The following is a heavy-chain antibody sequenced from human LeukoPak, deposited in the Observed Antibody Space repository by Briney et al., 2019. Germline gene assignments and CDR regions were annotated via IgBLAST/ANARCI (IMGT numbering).Heavy chain of an antibody. Sequence: GGSLRLSCAASGFIFSDYYMSWIRQAPGKGLGWVSYISSSGSTIYYADSVKGRFTISRDNAKNSLYLQMNSLRAEDTAVYYCARGVVGAPSELDYWGQGTLVTVSS. J-gene: IGHJ4*02. V-gene: IGHV3-11*01. CDR2: ISSSGSTI. CDR1: GFIFSDYY. CDR3: ARGVVGAPSELDY. D-gene: IGHD2-15*01.